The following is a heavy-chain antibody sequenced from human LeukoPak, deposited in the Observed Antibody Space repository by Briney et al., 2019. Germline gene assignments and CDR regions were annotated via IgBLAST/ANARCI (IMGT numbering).Heavy chain of an antibody. Sequence: PGGSLRLSCAATGFTFSNYEMHWVRQAPGKGLEWVSYISSSGSDIYYADSVKGRFTISRDNAKNSLYLHMNSLRAEDTAVYCCAWDYGGSSPFDYWGQGTLVTVSS. CDR1: GFTFSNYE. D-gene: IGHD4-23*01. CDR3: AWDYGGSSPFDY. V-gene: IGHV3-48*03. CDR2: ISSSGSDI. J-gene: IGHJ4*02.